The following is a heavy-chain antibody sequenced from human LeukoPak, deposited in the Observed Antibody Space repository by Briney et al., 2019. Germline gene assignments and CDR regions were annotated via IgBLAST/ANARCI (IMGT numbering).Heavy chain of an antibody. V-gene: IGHV3-64D*06. CDR3: VKDTGSRGWYGAFHI. J-gene: IGHJ3*02. CDR2: ISSNGGST. Sequence: GGSLRLSCSASGFTFSSYAMHWVRQAPGRGLEYVSLISSNGGSTYYADSVKGRFTISRDNSKNTLHLQMSSLRTEDAAVYYCVKDTGSRGWYGAFHIWGQGTMVTVSS. D-gene: IGHD6-19*01. CDR1: GFTFSSYA.